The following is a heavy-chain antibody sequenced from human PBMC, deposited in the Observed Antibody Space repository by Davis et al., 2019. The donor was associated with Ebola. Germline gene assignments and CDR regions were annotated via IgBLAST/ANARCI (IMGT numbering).Heavy chain of an antibody. CDR2: IIPIFGTA. J-gene: IGHJ3*02. D-gene: IGHD5-24*01. V-gene: IGHV1-69*13. CDR1: GGTFSSYA. CDR3: ARKEGATIKGAFDI. Sequence: SVKVSCKASGGTFSSYAISWVRQAPGQGLEWMGGIIPIFGTANYAQKFQGRVTITADESTSTAYMELSSLRSEDTAVYYCARKEGATIKGAFDIWGQGTMVTVSS.